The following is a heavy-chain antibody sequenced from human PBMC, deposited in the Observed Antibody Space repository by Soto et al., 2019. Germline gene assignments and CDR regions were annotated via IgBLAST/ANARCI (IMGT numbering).Heavy chain of an antibody. CDR2: IYSGGNT. V-gene: IGHV3-53*01. CDR1: GFTVSSNY. J-gene: IGHJ4*02. D-gene: IGHD5-12*01. Sequence: GGSLRLSCAASGFTVSSNYMTWVRQAPGKGLEWVSVIYSGGNTYYADSVKGRFTISRDNSKNTVYLQINSLRGEDTAVYYCARGIGDGYNYGFDYWGQGTLVTVSP. CDR3: ARGIGDGYNYGFDY.